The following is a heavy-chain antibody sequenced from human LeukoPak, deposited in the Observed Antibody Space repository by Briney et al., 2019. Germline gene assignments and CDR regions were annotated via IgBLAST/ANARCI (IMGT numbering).Heavy chain of an antibody. Sequence: SVTVSCKASGGTFSSYAISWVRQAPGQGLEWMGGIIPIFGTANYAQKFQGRVTITADKSTSTAYMELSSLRSEDTAVYYCARSSIIAAAGPYYFDYWGQGTLVTVSS. CDR3: ARSSIIAAAGPYYFDY. CDR2: IIPIFGTA. J-gene: IGHJ4*02. CDR1: GGTFSSYA. V-gene: IGHV1-69*06. D-gene: IGHD6-13*01.